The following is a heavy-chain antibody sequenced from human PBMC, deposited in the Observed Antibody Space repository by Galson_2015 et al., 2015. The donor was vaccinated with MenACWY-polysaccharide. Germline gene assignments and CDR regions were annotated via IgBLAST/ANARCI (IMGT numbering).Heavy chain of an antibody. V-gene: IGHV3-7*01. D-gene: IGHD2-21*01. CDR1: GFTFNDFW. CDR3: ASTSPNSF. J-gene: IGHJ4*02. Sequence: SLRLSCAASGFTFNDFWLSWVRQAPGKGLEWVANINQYGGEKYYVDSVKGRFTISRDNAKNSLYLQMNSLRAEDTAVYYCASTSPNSFWGQGTRVIVSS. CDR2: INQYGGEK.